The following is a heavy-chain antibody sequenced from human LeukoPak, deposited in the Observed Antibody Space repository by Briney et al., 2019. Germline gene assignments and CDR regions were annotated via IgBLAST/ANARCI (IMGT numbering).Heavy chain of an antibody. CDR3: ARVLAVAGLWYFDL. D-gene: IGHD6-19*01. V-gene: IGHV1-69*13. Sequence: SVKVSCKASGYTFTDYYLLWVRQAPGQGLEWMGGIIPIFGTANYAQKFQGRVTITADESTSTAYMELSSLRSEDTAVYYCARVLAVAGLWYFDLWGRGTLVTVSS. CDR2: IIPIFGTA. J-gene: IGHJ2*01. CDR1: GYTFTDYY.